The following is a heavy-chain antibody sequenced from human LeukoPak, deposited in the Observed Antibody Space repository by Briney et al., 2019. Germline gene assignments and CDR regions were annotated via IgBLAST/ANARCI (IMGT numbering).Heavy chain of an antibody. CDR3: ARERAVVAANGPYDY. CDR2: ISAYNGNT. Sequence: ASVKVSCKASGYTFTSYGISWVRQAPGQGLEWMGWISAYNGNTNYAQKLQGRVTMTTDTSTSTAYMELGSLRSDDTAVYYCARERAVVAANGPYDYWGQGTLVTVSS. J-gene: IGHJ4*02. CDR1: GYTFTSYG. V-gene: IGHV1-18*01. D-gene: IGHD2-15*01.